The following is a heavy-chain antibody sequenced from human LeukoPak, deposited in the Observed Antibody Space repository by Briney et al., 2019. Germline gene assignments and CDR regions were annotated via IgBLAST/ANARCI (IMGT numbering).Heavy chain of an antibody. V-gene: IGHV3-48*01. CDR2: ISSSSSTI. D-gene: IGHD2-2*02. CDR1: GFTFSSYS. Sequence: GGSLRLSCAASGFTFSSYSMNWVRQAPGKGLEWVSYISSSSSTIYYADSVKGRFTISRDNAKNSLYLQMNSLRAEDTAVYYCARESKVAVPAAIRQMYSFDPSGQGTLVTVSS. J-gene: IGHJ5*02. CDR3: ARESKVAVPAAIRQMYSFDP.